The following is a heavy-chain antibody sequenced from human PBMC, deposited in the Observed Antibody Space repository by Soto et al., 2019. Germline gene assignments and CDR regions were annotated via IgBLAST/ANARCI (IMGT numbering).Heavy chain of an antibody. CDR3: ARDRPRYYDILMNPSVGYYYGMDV. Sequence: GGSLRLSCAASGFTFSDYYMSWIRQAPGKGLEWVSYISSSGSTIYYADSVKGRFTISRDNAKNSLYLQMNSLRAEDTAVYYCARDRPRYYDILMNPSVGYYYGMDVWGQGTTVTVSS. D-gene: IGHD3-9*01. V-gene: IGHV3-11*01. CDR2: ISSSGSTI. J-gene: IGHJ6*02. CDR1: GFTFSDYY.